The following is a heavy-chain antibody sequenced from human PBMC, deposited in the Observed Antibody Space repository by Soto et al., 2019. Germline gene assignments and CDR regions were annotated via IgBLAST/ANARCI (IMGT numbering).Heavy chain of an antibody. V-gene: IGHV3-33*01. CDR2: IWYDGSNK. D-gene: IGHD6-13*01. CDR1: GFTFSSYG. Sequence: GGSLRLSCAASGFTFSSYGMHWVRQAPGKGLEWVAVIWYDGSNKYYADSVKGRFTISRDNSKNTLYLQMNSLRAEDTAVYYCARDGSSWYFNLDYWGQGTLVTVSS. J-gene: IGHJ4*02. CDR3: ARDGSSWYFNLDY.